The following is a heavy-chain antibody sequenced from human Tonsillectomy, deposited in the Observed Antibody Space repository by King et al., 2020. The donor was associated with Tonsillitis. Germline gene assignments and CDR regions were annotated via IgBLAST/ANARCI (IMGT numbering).Heavy chain of an antibody. CDR1: GFAFSDHF. CDR2: STNKAYSYTT. CDR3: ASLVGATNPPVNGHFDY. J-gene: IGHJ4*02. Sequence: VQLVESGGGLVQPGGSLTLSCAASGFAFSDHFIDWVRQAPGKGLEWVGRSTNKAYSYTTEYAASVKGRFTISRDDSNNSLYLQMNGLKTEDTAVYYCASLVGATNPPVNGHFDYWGQGTLVTVSS. D-gene: IGHD1-26*01. V-gene: IGHV3-72*01.